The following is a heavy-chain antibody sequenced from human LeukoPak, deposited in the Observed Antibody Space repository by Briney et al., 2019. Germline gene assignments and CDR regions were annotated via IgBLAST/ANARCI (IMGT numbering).Heavy chain of an antibody. CDR2: ISVYNGNT. D-gene: IGHD2-2*01. V-gene: IGHV1-18*01. Sequence: GASVKVSCKASGYTFTSYGISWVRQAPGQGLEWMGWISVYNGNTNYAQKLQGRVTMTTDTSTSTAYMELSSLRSEDTAVYYCASGRTDIVVVPATLRNYYFDYWGQGTLVTVSS. J-gene: IGHJ4*02. CDR1: GYTFTSYG. CDR3: ASGRTDIVVVPATLRNYYFDY.